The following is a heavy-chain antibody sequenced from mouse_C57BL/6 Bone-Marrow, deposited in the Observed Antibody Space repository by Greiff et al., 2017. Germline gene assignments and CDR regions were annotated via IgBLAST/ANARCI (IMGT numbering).Heavy chain of an antibody. CDR3: AREGDYPRFDY. Sequence: QVQLQQPGAELVKPGASVKLSCKASGYTFTSYWMHWVKQRPGQGLEWIGEIDPSDSYTNYNQKFKGKATVTVDKSSSTAYMQLSSLTSEDSAVYYCAREGDYPRFDYWGQGTTLTVSS. CDR2: IDPSDSYT. J-gene: IGHJ2*01. CDR1: GYTFTSYW. D-gene: IGHD2-4*01. V-gene: IGHV1-50*01.